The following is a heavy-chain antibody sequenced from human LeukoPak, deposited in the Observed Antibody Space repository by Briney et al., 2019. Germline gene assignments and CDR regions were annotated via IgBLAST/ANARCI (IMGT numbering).Heavy chain of an antibody. CDR3: ARGYSYGPIKGWFDP. D-gene: IGHD5-18*01. J-gene: IGHJ5*02. CDR2: IYHSGST. V-gene: IGHV4-30-2*01. Sequence: SQTLSLTCAVSGGSISSGGYSWSWIRQPPGKGLEWIGYIYHSGSTYYNPSLKSRVTISVDRSKNQFSLKLSSVTAADTAVYYCARGYSYGPIKGWFDPWGQGTLVTVSS. CDR1: GGSISSGGYS.